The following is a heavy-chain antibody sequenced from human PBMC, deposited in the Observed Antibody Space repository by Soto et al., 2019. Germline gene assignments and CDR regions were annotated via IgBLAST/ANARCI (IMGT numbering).Heavy chain of an antibody. CDR3: ARQRATPLGLAYYYYGMDV. CDR2: IYYSGST. Sequence: QVQLQESGPGLVKPSETLSLTCTVSGGSVSSGSYYWSWIRQPPGKGLEWIGYIYYSGSTNYNPSLKSRVTTSVDTSKNQFSLKLSSVTAADTAVYYCARQRATPLGLAYYYYGMDVWGQGTTVTVSS. D-gene: IGHD1-26*01. J-gene: IGHJ6*02. V-gene: IGHV4-61*01. CDR1: GGSVSSGSYY.